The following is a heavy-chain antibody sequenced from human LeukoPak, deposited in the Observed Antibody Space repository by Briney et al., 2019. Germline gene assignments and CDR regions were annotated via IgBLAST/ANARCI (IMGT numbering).Heavy chain of an antibody. CDR2: IYSGGST. CDR1: GFTVSTNY. D-gene: IGHD2-15*01. Sequence: GGSLRLSCAASGFTVSTNYMSWVRQAPGKGLEWVSIIYSGGSTYYADSVKGRFTISRDNSKNTLYLQMHSLRAEDTAVYYCARVKLSGYCNGGYCSDAFDIWGQGTMVTVSS. CDR3: ARVKLSGYCNGGYCSDAFDI. V-gene: IGHV3-53*01. J-gene: IGHJ3*02.